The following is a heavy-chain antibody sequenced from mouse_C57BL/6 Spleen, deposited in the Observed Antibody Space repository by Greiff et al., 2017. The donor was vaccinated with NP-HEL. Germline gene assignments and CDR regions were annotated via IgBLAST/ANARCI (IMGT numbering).Heavy chain of an antibody. D-gene: IGHD2-4*01. CDR2: INPGSGGT. Sequence: QVQLQQSGAELVRPGTSVKVSCKASGYAFTNYLIEWVKQRPGQGLEWIGVINPGSGGTNYNEKFKGKATLTADKSSSTAYMQLSSLTSEDSAVYFCARGDDYDDWYFDVWGTGTTVTVSS. J-gene: IGHJ1*03. CDR1: GYAFTNYL. CDR3: ARGDDYDDWYFDV. V-gene: IGHV1-54*01.